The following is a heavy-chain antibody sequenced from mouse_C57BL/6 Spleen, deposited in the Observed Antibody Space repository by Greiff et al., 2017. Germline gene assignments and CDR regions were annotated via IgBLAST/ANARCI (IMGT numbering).Heavy chain of an antibody. CDR3: ARGRLRDAMDY. V-gene: IGHV5-4*01. J-gene: IGHJ4*01. CDR2: ISDGGSYT. Sequence: EVQLVESGGGLVKPGGSLKLSCAASGFTFSSYAMSWVRQTPEKRLEWVATISDGGSYTYYPDNVKGRFTIARDNATNNLYLQMSHLKSEDTAMYYCARGRLRDAMDYWGQGTSVTVSA. D-gene: IGHD2-4*01. CDR1: GFTFSSYA.